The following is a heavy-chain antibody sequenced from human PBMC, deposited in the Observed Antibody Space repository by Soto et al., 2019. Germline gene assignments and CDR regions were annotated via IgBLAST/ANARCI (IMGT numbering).Heavy chain of an antibody. J-gene: IGHJ6*02. V-gene: IGHV1-2*02. CDR2: INPNSGGT. CDR3: AREDMGVRFLEWLSADGMDV. D-gene: IGHD3-3*01. Sequence: VASVKVSCKASGYTFTGYYMHWVRQAPGQGLEWMGWINPNSGGTNYAQKFQGRVTMTRDTSISTAYMELSRLRSDDTAVYYCAREDMGVRFLEWLSADGMDVWGQGTTVTVSS. CDR1: GYTFTGYY.